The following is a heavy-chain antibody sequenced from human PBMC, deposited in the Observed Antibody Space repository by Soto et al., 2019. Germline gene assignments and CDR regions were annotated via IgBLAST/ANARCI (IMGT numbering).Heavy chain of an antibody. CDR2: SSTYSSRT. CDR1: GYTLTSYD. CDR3: DRGDSDY. J-gene: IGHJ4*02. V-gene: IGHV1-18*01. Sequence: ASVKVSCKASGYTLTSYDISWVRQAPGQGLEWMGWSSTYSSRTNFAQKFRGRVTVTRDTSTSTVYMELRSLRSEDTAGYYCDRGDSDYWGQGTLVTVSS.